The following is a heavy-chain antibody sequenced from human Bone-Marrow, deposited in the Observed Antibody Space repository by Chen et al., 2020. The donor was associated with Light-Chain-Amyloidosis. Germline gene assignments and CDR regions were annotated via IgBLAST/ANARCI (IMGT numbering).Heavy chain of an antibody. CDR1: GYTFPNYW. CDR3: ARRRDGYNFDY. J-gene: IGHJ4*02. CDR2: IYPDASDA. Sequence: EVQLEQSGPEVKKPGESLKISCKGSGYTFPNYWIGWVRQMPGKGLEWMGVIYPDASDARYSPSFEGQVTISAEKSITTAYLQWRSLKASDTAMYYCARRRDGYNFDYWGQGTLVTVSS. D-gene: IGHD5-12*01. V-gene: IGHV5-51*01.